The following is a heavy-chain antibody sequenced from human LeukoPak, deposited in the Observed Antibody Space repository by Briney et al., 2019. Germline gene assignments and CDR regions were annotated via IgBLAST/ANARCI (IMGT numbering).Heavy chain of an antibody. J-gene: IGHJ4*02. Sequence: GGSLRLSCAASGFALSSHWMTWVRQVPGRGPEWVANVNRDGSETYYLDSVKGRFTISKDNAKNSLYPQMNSLRAEDTALYHCARNGRPPFYWGQGTLVTVSS. CDR2: VNRDGSET. D-gene: IGHD2-15*01. CDR1: GFALSSHW. V-gene: IGHV3-7*03. CDR3: ARNGRPPFY.